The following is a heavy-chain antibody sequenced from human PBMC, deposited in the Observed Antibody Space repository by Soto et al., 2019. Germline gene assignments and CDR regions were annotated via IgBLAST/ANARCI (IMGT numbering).Heavy chain of an antibody. Sequence: QVQLVQSGAEVKKPGSSVKVSCKASGGTFSSYAISWMRQAPGQGLEWMGGIIPIFGTANYAQKFQGRVTITADESTSTAYMELSSLRSEDTAVYYCAREYYYDSSGPPEKYFDYWGQGTLVTVSS. D-gene: IGHD3-22*01. CDR2: IIPIFGTA. V-gene: IGHV1-69*01. CDR3: AREYYYDSSGPPEKYFDY. CDR1: GGTFSSYA. J-gene: IGHJ4*02.